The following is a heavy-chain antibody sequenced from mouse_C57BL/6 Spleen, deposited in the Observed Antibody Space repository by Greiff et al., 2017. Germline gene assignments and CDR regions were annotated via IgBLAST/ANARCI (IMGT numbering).Heavy chain of an antibody. V-gene: IGHV3-5*01. CDR2: IYYSGTI. Sequence: DVKLQESGPGLVKPSQTVFLTCTVTGISITTGNYRWSWIRQFPGNKLEWIGYIYYSGTITYNPSLTSRTTITRDTPKNQFFLEMNSLTAEDTATYYCARRDYDGGFDYWGQGTTLTVSS. D-gene: IGHD2-4*01. CDR1: GISITTGNYR. J-gene: IGHJ2*01. CDR3: ARRDYDGGFDY.